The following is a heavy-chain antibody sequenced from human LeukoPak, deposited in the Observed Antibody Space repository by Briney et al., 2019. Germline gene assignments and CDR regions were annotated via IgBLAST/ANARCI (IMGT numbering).Heavy chain of an antibody. D-gene: IGHD3-10*01. CDR3: AAGYYYGSGSYYNQP. Sequence: ASVKVSCKASGFTFTSSAMQWVRQARGQRLEWIGWIVVGSGNTNYAQEFQERVTITGDMSTSTAYMELSSLRSEDTAVYYCAAGYYYGSGSYYNQPWGQGTLVTVSS. V-gene: IGHV1-58*02. CDR2: IVVGSGNT. CDR1: GFTFTSSA. J-gene: IGHJ5*02.